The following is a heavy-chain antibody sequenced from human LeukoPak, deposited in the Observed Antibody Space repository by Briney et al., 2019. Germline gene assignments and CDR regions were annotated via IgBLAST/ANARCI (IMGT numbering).Heavy chain of an antibody. CDR1: GYTFTSYY. CDR3: ARGGYCGGDCYPWYFDY. V-gene: IGHV1-46*01. J-gene: IGHJ4*02. CDR2: INPSGGST. Sequence: ASVKVSCKAPGYTFTSYYMHWVRQAPGQGLEWMGIINPSGGSTSYAQKFQGRVTMTRDTSTSTVYMELSSLRSEDTAVYYCARGGYCGGDCYPWYFDYWGQGTLVTVSS. D-gene: IGHD2-21*02.